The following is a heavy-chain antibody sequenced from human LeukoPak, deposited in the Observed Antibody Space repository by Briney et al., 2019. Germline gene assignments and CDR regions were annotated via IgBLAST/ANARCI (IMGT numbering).Heavy chain of an antibody. V-gene: IGHV4-34*01. CDR2: INHSGST. CDR3: ARITPHCSSTSCYSGAFDY. Sequence: PSETLSLTCAVYGGSFSGYYWSWIRQPPGKGLEWIGEINHSGSTNYNPSLKSRVTTSVDTSKNQFSLKLSSVTAADTAVYYCARITPHCSSTSCYSGAFDYWGQGTLVTVSS. D-gene: IGHD2-2*02. CDR1: GGSFSGYY. J-gene: IGHJ4*02.